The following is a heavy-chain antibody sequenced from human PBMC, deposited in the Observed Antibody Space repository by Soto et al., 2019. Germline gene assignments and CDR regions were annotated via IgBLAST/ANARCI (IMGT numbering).Heavy chain of an antibody. CDR2: IYYSGST. V-gene: IGHV4-39*01. CDR3: ACQTSYYDILTGYQNCFDP. D-gene: IGHD3-9*01. J-gene: IGHJ5*02. CDR1: GGSISSSSDY. Sequence: QLQLQESGPGLVKPSETLSLTCTVAGGSISSSSDYWGWIRQPPGKGLEWIGSIYYSGSTYYNTSLKSRDTISVDTSKNQFTLKLSSVTAADTAVYYWACQTSYYDILTGYQNCFDPWGQGTLVTVSS.